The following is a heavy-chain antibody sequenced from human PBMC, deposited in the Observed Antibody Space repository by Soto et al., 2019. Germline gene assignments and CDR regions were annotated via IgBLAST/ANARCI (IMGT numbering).Heavy chain of an antibody. J-gene: IGHJ3*02. Sequence: QVQLVESGGGVVQPGTSLRLSCAASGFTFSNYGMHWFRQAPGQGLEWVAVIWYDGSNKYSAGSVKGRFTNSRDNSEDTQWLQMHSLRAEDTAVYYCVRDNAVTFDIWCQGTMVTVSS. CDR1: GFTFSNYG. D-gene: IGHD4-17*01. V-gene: IGHV3-33*01. CDR2: IWYDGSNK. CDR3: VRDNAVTFDI.